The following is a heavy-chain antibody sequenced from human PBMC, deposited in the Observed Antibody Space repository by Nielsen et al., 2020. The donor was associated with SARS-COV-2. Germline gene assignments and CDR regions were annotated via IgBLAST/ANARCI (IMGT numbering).Heavy chain of an antibody. J-gene: IGHJ1*01. V-gene: IGHV3-33*01. CDR3: ARGGAQNSGSYKLQYFQH. CDR1: GLTFSSYG. Sequence: GESLKISCAASGLTFSSYGMHWVRQAPGKGLEWVAVIWYDGSNKYYADSVKGRFTISRDNSKNTLYLQMNSLRAEDTAVYYCARGGAQNSGSYKLQYFQHWGQGTLVTVSS. CDR2: IWYDGSNK. D-gene: IGHD1-26*01.